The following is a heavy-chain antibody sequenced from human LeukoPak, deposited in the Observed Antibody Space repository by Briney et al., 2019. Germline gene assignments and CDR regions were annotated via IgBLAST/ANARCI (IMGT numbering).Heavy chain of an antibody. CDR1: GGSFSGYY. CDR3: ARQGSSGWPRYYYYGMDV. D-gene: IGHD6-19*01. J-gene: IGHJ6*02. CDR2: IYYSGST. Sequence: PSETLSLTCAVYGGSFSGYYWSWNRQPPGKGLEWIGYIYYSGSTNYNPSLKSRVTISVDTSKNQFSLKLSSVTAADTAVYCCARQGSSGWPRYYYYGMDVWGQGTTVTVSS. V-gene: IGHV4-59*08.